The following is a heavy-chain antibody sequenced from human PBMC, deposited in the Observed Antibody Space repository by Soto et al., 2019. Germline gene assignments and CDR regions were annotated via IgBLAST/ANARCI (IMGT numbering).Heavy chain of an antibody. Sequence: QVQLQESGPGLVKPSETLSLTCTVSGGSISSYYWCWSRQPPGKGREWIGYIYYSGSTNYNPPLKSRVTISVDTSKTRFSLKLSSVTAADTAVYYCARFNWCFDLWGRGTLVTVSS. V-gene: IGHV4-59*08. J-gene: IGHJ2*01. CDR2: IYYSGST. CDR1: GGSISSYY. CDR3: ARFNWCFDL.